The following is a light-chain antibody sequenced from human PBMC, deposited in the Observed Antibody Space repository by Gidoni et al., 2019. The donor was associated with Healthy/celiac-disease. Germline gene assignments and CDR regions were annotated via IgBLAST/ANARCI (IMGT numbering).Light chain of an antibody. CDR3: QQYNSWPRT. V-gene: IGKV3-15*01. CDR2: GAS. CDR1: QSVSSN. J-gene: IGKJ1*01. Sequence: ASPGERATLSCRASQSVSSNLAWYQQKPGQAPRLLIYGASTRATGIPARFSGSGSGTEFTLTISSLQSEDFAVYYCQQYNSWPRTFGQGTKVEIK.